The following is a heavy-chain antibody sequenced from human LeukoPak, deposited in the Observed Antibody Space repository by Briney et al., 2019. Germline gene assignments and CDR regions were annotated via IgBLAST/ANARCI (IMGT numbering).Heavy chain of an antibody. Sequence: ASVKVSCKASGYTFTSYGISWVRQAPGQGLEWMGGITPIFGTANYAQKFQGRVTITADESTSTAYMELSSLRSEDTAVYYCGGGLYCSSTSCYGSYDYWGQGTLVTVSS. CDR3: GGGLYCSSTSCYGSYDY. J-gene: IGHJ4*02. V-gene: IGHV1-69*13. D-gene: IGHD2-2*01. CDR2: ITPIFGTA. CDR1: GYTFTSYG.